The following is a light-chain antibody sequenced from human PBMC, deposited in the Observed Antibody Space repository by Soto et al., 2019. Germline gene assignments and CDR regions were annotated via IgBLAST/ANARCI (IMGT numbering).Light chain of an antibody. CDR1: QCISSY. CDR2: AAS. CDR3: QQYYSFPLT. Sequence: VIWMTQSPSLLSASPGDRVTISCRMSQCISSYLAWYQQKPGKAPELMIYAASTLQSGVPSRFSGSGSGTDFTLTISCLQSEDFATYYCQQYYSFPLTFGQGTKVDIK. V-gene: IGKV1D-8*01. J-gene: IGKJ1*01.